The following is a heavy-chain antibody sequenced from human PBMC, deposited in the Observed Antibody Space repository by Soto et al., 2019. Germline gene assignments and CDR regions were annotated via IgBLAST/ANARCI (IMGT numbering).Heavy chain of an antibody. V-gene: IGHV1-69*06. D-gene: IGHD6-13*01. J-gene: IGHJ5*02. CDR2: IIPIFGTA. Sequence: SVKVSCKASGGTFSSYAISWVRQAPGQGLEWMGGIIPIFGTANYARKFQGRVTITADKSTSTAYMELSSLRSEDTAVYYCASGGSSSWSGGTFDPWGQGTLVTVSS. CDR1: GGTFSSYA. CDR3: ASGGSSSWSGGTFDP.